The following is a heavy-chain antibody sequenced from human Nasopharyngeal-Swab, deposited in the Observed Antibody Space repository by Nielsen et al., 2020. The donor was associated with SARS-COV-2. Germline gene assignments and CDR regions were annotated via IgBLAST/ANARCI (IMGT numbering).Heavy chain of an antibody. CDR3: ARDAPAHYGAFY. Sequence: GGSLRLSCAASGFTFSSFGMHWVRQAPGKGLDWVAFIAHDASNEYYGDSVKGRFSISRDSSKNTLYLQMDSRRGEDTAVYYCARDAPAHYGAFYWGRGTLVTVSS. CDR2: IAHDASNE. CDR1: GFTFSSFG. D-gene: IGHD4-17*01. J-gene: IGHJ4*02. V-gene: IGHV3-30*03.